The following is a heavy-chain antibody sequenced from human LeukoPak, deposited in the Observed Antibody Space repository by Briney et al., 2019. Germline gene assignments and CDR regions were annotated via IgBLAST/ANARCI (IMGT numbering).Heavy chain of an antibody. V-gene: IGHV3-7*01. D-gene: IGHD3-10*01. J-gene: IGHJ4*02. Sequence: GGSLRLSCAASGFSFSDYWMTWVRQAPGKGLEWVANINHDGNIIYYLDSVKGRFTISRDNAKNTLYLQMNSLRAEDTAVYYCARDNGVTMVRGVVIMGLEWHDYYFGYWGQGTLVTVSS. CDR1: GFSFSDYW. CDR2: INHDGNII. CDR3: ARDNGVTMVRGVVIMGLEWHDYYFGY.